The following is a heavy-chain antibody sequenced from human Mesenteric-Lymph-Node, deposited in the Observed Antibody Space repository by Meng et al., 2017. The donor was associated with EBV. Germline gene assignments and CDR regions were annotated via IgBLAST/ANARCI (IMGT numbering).Heavy chain of an antibody. CDR3: ARRPYSWNFDF. J-gene: IGHJ4*02. CDR1: GLSLSSSGVG. CDR2: VPWDDDK. D-gene: IGHD1-26*01. Sequence: QITLRESGPTLVKPTQTLTLTCTLPGLSLSSSGVGVGWIRQPPGKALEWLALVPWDDDKRYNSSLQSRLTITKDSSRNQVVLTMTNMDPVDTGTYYCARRPYSWNFDFWGQGTLVTVSS. V-gene: IGHV2-5*02.